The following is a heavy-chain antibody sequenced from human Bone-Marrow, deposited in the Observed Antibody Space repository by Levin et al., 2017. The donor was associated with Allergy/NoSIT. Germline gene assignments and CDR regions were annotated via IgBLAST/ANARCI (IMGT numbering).Heavy chain of an antibody. V-gene: IGHV3-30*04. CDR1: GFTFGTYS. CDR2: VSYDGSVK. Sequence: GESLKISCVVSGFTFGTYSMHWVRQAPGKGLQWVAAVSYDGSVKFYRDSAKGRFTISRDNSKSTLYLDMSSLRLEDTAVYYCAREYYGTGSSGFVRWFDPWGQGTLVTVSS. CDR3: AREYYGTGSSGFVRWFDP. D-gene: IGHD3-10*01. J-gene: IGHJ5*02.